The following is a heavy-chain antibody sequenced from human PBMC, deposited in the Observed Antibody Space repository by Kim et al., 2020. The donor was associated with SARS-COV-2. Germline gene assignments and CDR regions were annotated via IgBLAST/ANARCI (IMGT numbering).Heavy chain of an antibody. CDR2: IYYSGST. V-gene: IGHV4-39*01. CDR3: FFRLVATNNWNTYYYYGMDV. CDR1: GGSISSSSYY. Sequence: SETLSLTCTVSGGSISSSSYYWGWIRQPPGKGLEWIGSIYYSGSTYYNPSLKSRVTISVDTSKNQFSLKLSSVTAADTAVYYCFFRLVATNNWNTYYYYGMDVWGQGTTVTVSS. J-gene: IGHJ6*02. D-gene: IGHD5-12*01.